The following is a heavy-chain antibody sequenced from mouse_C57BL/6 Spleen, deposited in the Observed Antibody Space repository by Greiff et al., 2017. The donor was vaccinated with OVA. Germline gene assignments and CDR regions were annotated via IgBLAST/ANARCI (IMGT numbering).Heavy chain of an antibody. CDR1: GFSLSTSGMG. J-gene: IGHJ3*01. CDR2: IYWDDDK. D-gene: IGHD2-1*01. V-gene: IGHV8-12*01. Sequence: QVTLKVSGPGILQSSQTLSLTCSFSGFSLSTSGMGVSWIRQPSGKGLEWLAHIYWDDDKRYNTSLKSRLTISKDTSRNQVFLKITSVDTADTATDYCAEGSTMVRRAWFAYWGQGTLVTVSA. CDR3: AEGSTMVRRAWFAY.